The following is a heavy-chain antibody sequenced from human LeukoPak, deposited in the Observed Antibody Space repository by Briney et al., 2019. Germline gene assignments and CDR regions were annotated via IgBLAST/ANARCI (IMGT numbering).Heavy chain of an antibody. V-gene: IGHV4-38-2*01. Sequence: SETLSLTCAVSDYSISSGYHWGWIRQPPEKGLEWIGCISRSGSTYYSPSLKGRVTMSVDSSKNEFSLNLSSVTAADTAVYYCARGYIGNSGRYYYYYMDVWGKGTTATVSS. CDR1: DYSISSGYH. CDR3: ARGYIGNSGRYYYYYMDV. D-gene: IGHD1-26*01. CDR2: ISRSGST. J-gene: IGHJ6*03.